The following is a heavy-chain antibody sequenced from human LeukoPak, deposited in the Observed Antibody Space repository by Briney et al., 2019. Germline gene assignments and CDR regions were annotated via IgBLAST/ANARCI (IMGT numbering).Heavy chain of an antibody. CDR1: GGSISSSNW. CDR3: ARHLTYYYDSSGYIDY. D-gene: IGHD3-22*01. V-gene: IGHV4-4*02. CDR2: IYHSGST. Sequence: SGTLSLTCAVSGGSISSSNWWSWVRQPPGKGLEWIGEIYHSGSTNYNPSLKSRVTISVDKSKNQFSLKLSSVTAADTAVYYCARHLTYYYDSSGYIDYWGQGTLVTVSS. J-gene: IGHJ4*02.